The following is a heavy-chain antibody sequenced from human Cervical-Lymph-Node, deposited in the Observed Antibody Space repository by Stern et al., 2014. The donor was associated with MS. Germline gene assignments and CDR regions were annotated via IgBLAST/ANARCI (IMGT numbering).Heavy chain of an antibody. V-gene: IGHV4-61*02. D-gene: IGHD2-21*02. Sequence: QVQLQESGPGLVKPSQTLSLTCTVSGASMTTGSYYWNWIRQPAGKGVEWIGQIYTSGSASYHPSLKNRLSMSVDTSKNQSPLILGSVTAADTAVYYCARGDRRLRAFDLWGQGTMVTVSS. CDR3: ARGDRRLRAFDL. CDR2: IYTSGSA. CDR1: GASMTTGSYY. J-gene: IGHJ3*01.